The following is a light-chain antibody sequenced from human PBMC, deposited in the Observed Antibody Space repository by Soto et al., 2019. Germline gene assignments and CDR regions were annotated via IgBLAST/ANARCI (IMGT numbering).Light chain of an antibody. CDR1: QSISSY. CDR3: QQLNSYPHT. V-gene: IGKV1-9*01. Sequence: DIQLTQSPSFLSASLGDRATISCRASQSISSYLAWYQQKPGKAPKLLIYAASTLQTGVPARFSGSGSGTEFTLTISSLQPEDFATYYCQQLNSYPHTFGQGTRLEIK. CDR2: AAS. J-gene: IGKJ5*01.